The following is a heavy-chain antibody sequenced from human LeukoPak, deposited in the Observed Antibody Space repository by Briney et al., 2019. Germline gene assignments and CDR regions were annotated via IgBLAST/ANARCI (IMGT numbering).Heavy chain of an antibody. D-gene: IGHD3-22*01. CDR1: GFSFSTYS. J-gene: IGHJ1*01. V-gene: IGHV3-66*01. CDR2: IYSGGGT. CDR3: ARSPYSDTSGYYFGGDQY. Sequence: GGSLRLSCAASGFSFSTYSMNWVRQAPGKGLEWVSVIYSGGGTYYADSVKGRFTISRDNSKNTLYLQMNSLRAEDTAVYYCARSPYSDTSGYYFGGDQYWGQGTLVTVSS.